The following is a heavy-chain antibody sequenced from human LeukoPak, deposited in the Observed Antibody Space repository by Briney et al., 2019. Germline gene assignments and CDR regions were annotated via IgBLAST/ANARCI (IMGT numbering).Heavy chain of an antibody. CDR3: AHCRLGSGTYRGDF. CDR2: VRYDGTNE. Sequence: GGSLRLSCAASGFSFSGFGMHWVRQAPGKGLEWVAFVRYDGTNEYYADSVKGRFTISRDNSKNMLYLQMNSLRHEDTAVYFCAHCRLGSGTYRGDFWGQGTLVTVSS. J-gene: IGHJ4*02. V-gene: IGHV3-30*02. CDR1: GFSFSGFG. D-gene: IGHD3-10*01.